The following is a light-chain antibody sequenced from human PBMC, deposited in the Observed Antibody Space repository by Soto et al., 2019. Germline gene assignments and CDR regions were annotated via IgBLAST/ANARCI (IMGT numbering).Light chain of an antibody. CDR3: EEYGRSPST. J-gene: IGKJ1*01. V-gene: IGKV3-20*01. Sequence: EIVLTQSPDTLSLSPGDRATVSCRASQTVGASYVAWYQHKPGQAPRFLMYGASTRATGIPDRVSGSGSGTEFSLTIGSLEPEDVGVYYCEEYGRSPSTFGQGTRV. CDR2: GAS. CDR1: QTVGASY.